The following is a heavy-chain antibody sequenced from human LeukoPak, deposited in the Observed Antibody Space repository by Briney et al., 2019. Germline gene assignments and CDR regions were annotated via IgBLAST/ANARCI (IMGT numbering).Heavy chain of an antibody. CDR2: INSSSSYI. Sequence: PGGSLRLSCAASGFTFRSYSMNWVRQAPGKGLGWVSSINSSSSYICYADSVKGRFTISGDNAKNTLYLQMNSLRAEDTAVYYCAGSELLSNAFDIWGQGTMVTVSS. D-gene: IGHD1-26*01. J-gene: IGHJ3*02. V-gene: IGHV3-21*01. CDR1: GFTFRSYS. CDR3: AGSELLSNAFDI.